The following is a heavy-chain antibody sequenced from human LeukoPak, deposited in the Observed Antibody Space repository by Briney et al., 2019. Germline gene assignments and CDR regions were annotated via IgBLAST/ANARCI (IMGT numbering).Heavy chain of an antibody. V-gene: IGHV4-59*08. J-gene: IGHJ4*02. CDR1: GGSISSYY. CDR3: ARGDDYVWGSYRYASLSFDY. D-gene: IGHD3-16*02. Sequence: SETLSLTCTVSGGSISSYYWSWIRQPPGKGLEWIGYIYYSGSTNYNPSLKSRVTISVDTSKNQFSLKLSSVTAADTAVYYCARGDDYVWGSYRYASLSFDYWGQGTLVTVSS. CDR2: IYYSGST.